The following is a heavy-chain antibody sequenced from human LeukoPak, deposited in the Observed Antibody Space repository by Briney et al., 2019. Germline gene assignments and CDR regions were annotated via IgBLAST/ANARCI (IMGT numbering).Heavy chain of an antibody. CDR2: IYYSGST. Sequence: SETLSLTCTVSGGSISSYYWSWIRQPPGKGLEWIGYIYYSGSTNYNPSLKSRVTISVDTSKNQFSLKLSSVTAADTAMYYCARITYYYGSGSSGNWFDPWGQGTLVTVSS. CDR1: GGSISSYY. CDR3: ARITYYYGSGSSGNWFDP. D-gene: IGHD3-10*01. J-gene: IGHJ5*02. V-gene: IGHV4-59*01.